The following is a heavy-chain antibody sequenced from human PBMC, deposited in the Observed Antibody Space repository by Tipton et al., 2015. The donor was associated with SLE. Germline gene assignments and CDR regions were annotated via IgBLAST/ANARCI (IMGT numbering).Heavy chain of an antibody. D-gene: IGHD2-15*01. CDR2: IWYDGSNK. CDR1: GFTFSSYG. J-gene: IGHJ6*02. V-gene: IGHV3-33*08. Sequence: SLRLSCAASGFTFSSYGMHWVHQAPGKGLEWVAVIWYDGSNKYYADSVKGRFTISRDNSKNTLYLQMTSLRAEDTAVYYCSGGTNYYGTDVWGQGTTVTVSS. CDR3: SGGTNYYGTDV.